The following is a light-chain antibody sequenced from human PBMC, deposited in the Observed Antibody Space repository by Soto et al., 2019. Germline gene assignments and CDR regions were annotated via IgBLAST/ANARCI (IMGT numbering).Light chain of an antibody. CDR3: QQYDTLPPT. V-gene: IGKV1-33*01. CDR1: QDISNY. Sequence: DIQMTQSPSSLSASVGDRVTITCQASQDISNYLNWYQQKPGKAPKLLIYDASNLETGVPSRFSGSGSGTDFTFTISSLQPEEIATYYCQQYDTLPPTFGGGTKVEIK. J-gene: IGKJ4*01. CDR2: DAS.